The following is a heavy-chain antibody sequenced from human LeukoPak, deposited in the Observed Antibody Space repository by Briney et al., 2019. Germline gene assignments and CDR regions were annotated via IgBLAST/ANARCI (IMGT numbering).Heavy chain of an antibody. Sequence: SETLSRTCSVSGYSINCGYYWGWIRRPPGKGLEWIRRIYDSGSTYYNPSSKSRVTISVDTSKSRFSLKLSSVTAADTAVYYCARTHEIYYYDSSGHYYDYWGQGTLVTVSS. CDR3: ARTHEIYYYDSSGHYYDY. CDR1: GYSINCGYY. D-gene: IGHD3-22*01. V-gene: IGHV4-38-2*01. CDR2: IYDSGST. J-gene: IGHJ4*02.